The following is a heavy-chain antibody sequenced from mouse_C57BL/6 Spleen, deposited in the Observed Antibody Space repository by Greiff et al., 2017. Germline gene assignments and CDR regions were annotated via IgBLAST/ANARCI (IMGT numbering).Heavy chain of an antibody. Sequence: QVQLQQSGPELVKPGASVKISCKASGYSFTSYYIHWVKQRPGQGLAWIGWIYPGSGNTKYNEKFKGKATLTADTSSSTAYMQLSSLTSEDSAVYYCARESYCDYWGQGTTLTVSS. V-gene: IGHV1-66*01. CDR2: IYPGSGNT. D-gene: IGHD2-12*01. J-gene: IGHJ2*01. CDR1: GYSFTSYY. CDR3: ARESYCDY.